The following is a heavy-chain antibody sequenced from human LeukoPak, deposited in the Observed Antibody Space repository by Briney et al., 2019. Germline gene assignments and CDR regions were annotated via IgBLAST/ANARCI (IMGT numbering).Heavy chain of an antibody. V-gene: IGHV4-39*01. CDR3: ARLNLDVYGRPYYFDY. CDR2: IYYSGCN. Sequence: GTRSLTCTVSGGSISSSSYYWGWIRQRPGKGLEWIGSIYYSGCNYYHPSLQSRVPLPVDPSKHQFPPKLSYATAAETAVYYCARLNLDVYGRPYYFDYWGQGTLVPLSS. J-gene: IGHJ4*02. CDR1: GGSISSSSYY. D-gene: IGHD5/OR15-5a*01.